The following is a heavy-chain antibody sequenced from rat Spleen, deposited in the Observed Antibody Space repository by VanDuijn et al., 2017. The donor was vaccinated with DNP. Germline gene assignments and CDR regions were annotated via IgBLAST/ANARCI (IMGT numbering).Heavy chain of an antibody. J-gene: IGHJ2*01. Sequence: EVQLVESGGGLVQPGRSLKLSCAASGFTFSDYYMAWVRQAPTKGLEWVAYIRYDGGSIYYGDSVKGRFAISRDNAKNTLYLQMNRLRSEDMATYYCARWNSGHFDYWGQGVMVTVSS. D-gene: IGHD4-3*01. CDR2: IRYDGGSI. CDR3: ARWNSGHFDY. V-gene: IGHV5-22*01. CDR1: GFTFSDYY.